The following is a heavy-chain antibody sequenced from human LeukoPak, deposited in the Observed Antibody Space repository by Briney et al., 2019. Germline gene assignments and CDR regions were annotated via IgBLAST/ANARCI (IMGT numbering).Heavy chain of an antibody. D-gene: IGHD4-17*01. Sequence: MTSETLSPTCTVSGGSISSYYWSWIRQPPGKGLEWIGYIYYSGSTNYNPSLKSRVTISVDTSKNQFSLKLSSVTAADTAVYYCARVFSTTVTTSFDYWGQGTLVTVSS. CDR3: ARVFSTTVTTSFDY. V-gene: IGHV4-59*01. CDR2: IYYSGST. CDR1: GGSISSYY. J-gene: IGHJ4*02.